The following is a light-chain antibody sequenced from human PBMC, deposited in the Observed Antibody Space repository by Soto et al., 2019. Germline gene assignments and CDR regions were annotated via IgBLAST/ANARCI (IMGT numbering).Light chain of an antibody. CDR1: QSISSW. CDR2: DAS. V-gene: IGKV1-5*01. Sequence: DIQMTQSPSTLSGSVGDRVTITCRASQSISSWLAWYQQKPGKAPKLLIYDASSLQSGVPSRFSGSGSGTEFTLTISSLQPEDFATYYCLQHNSYPRITFGQGTRLEIK. CDR3: LQHNSYPRIT. J-gene: IGKJ5*01.